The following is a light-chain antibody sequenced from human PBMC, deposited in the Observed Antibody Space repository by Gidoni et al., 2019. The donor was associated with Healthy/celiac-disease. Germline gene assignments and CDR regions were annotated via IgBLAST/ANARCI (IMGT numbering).Light chain of an antibody. CDR2: DNN. CDR3: GTWDSSLSVV. V-gene: IGLV1-51*01. Sequence: QSVLTQPPSGSAAPGQKVTISCSGSSSNIGNNYVSWYQQLPGTAPKLLIYDNNKRPSEIPDRFSGSKSGTSATLGITGLQTGDEADYYCGTWDSSLSVVFGGGTKLTVL. J-gene: IGLJ2*01. CDR1: SSNIGNNY.